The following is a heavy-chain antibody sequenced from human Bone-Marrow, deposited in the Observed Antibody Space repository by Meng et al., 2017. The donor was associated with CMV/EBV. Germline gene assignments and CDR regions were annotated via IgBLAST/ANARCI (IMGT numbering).Heavy chain of an antibody. V-gene: IGHV3-21*01. CDR2: ISGSSSYI. Sequence: GESLKISCAASGFTFSSYWMSWVRQAPGKGLEWVSSISGSSSYIYYADSVKGRFTISRDNAKNSLYLQMNSLRAEDTAVYYCARIGSYVDYWGQGILVTVSS. J-gene: IGHJ4*02. CDR3: ARIGSYVDY. D-gene: IGHD1-26*01. CDR1: GFTFSSYW.